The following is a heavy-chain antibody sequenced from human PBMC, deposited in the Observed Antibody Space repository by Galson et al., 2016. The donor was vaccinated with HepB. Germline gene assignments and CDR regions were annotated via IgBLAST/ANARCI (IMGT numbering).Heavy chain of an antibody. CDR2: IRSKTDGGTT. V-gene: IGHV3-15*01. J-gene: IGHJ4*02. CDR1: GFTVTNAW. D-gene: IGHD6-13*01. Sequence: SLRLSCAASGFTVTNAWMSWVRQAPGKGLEWVGRIRSKTDGGTTDYGAPVKGRITISRDDSKNTLYMLINNLKTEDTAVYYCTTVGIALPNTDHWGQGTVGTVSS. CDR3: TTVGIALPNTDH.